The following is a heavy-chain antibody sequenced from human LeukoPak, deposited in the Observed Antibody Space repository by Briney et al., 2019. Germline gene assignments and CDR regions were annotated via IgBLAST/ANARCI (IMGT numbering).Heavy chain of an antibody. CDR3: ARENVYDFWSGYYQNWFDP. D-gene: IGHD3-3*01. CDR1: GGSISSYY. CDR2: IYTSGST. V-gene: IGHV4-4*07. J-gene: IGHJ5*02. Sequence: PSETLSLTCTVSGGSISSYYWSWIRQPAGKGLEWIGRIYTSGSTNYNPSLKSRVTMSVDTSKNQFSLKLSSVTAADTAVYYCARENVYDFWSGYYQNWFDPWGQGTLVTVSS.